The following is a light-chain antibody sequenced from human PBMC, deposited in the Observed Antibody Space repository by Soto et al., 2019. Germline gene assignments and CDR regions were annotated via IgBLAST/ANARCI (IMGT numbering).Light chain of an antibody. Sequence: QSALTPPPSASGSPGQSVTISCPGTSSDVGGYNYVSWYQHHPGKAPKLIIYDVSNRPSGVSNRFSGSKSGNTASLTISGLQPEDEADYYCSSYTASNTRQIVFGTGTRSPS. CDR3: SSYTASNTRQIV. CDR1: SSDVGGYNY. V-gene: IGLV2-14*03. J-gene: IGLJ1*01. CDR2: DVS.